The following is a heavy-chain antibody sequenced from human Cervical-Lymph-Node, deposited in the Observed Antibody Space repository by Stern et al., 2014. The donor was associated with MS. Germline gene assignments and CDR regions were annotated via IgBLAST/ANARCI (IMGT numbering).Heavy chain of an antibody. J-gene: IGHJ4*02. CDR2: HTPVLGTA. D-gene: IGHD1-26*01. CDR3: ARGGGLVGYFDY. Sequence: MQLVGSAAEVKKPGSSVNVSCQASGDTFSSYAINWVRQVHGPWLEWMGGHTPVLGTANHAQKFQGRVTITADKSTNTAYMELMTLRSEDTAVYYCARGGGLVGYFDYWGQGTLVSVSS. CDR1: GDTFSSYA. V-gene: IGHV1-69*06.